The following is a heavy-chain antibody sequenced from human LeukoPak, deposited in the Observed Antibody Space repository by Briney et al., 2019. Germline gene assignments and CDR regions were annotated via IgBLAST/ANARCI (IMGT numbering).Heavy chain of an antibody. V-gene: IGHV4-39*01. J-gene: IGHJ3*02. CDR2: IFYSGST. CDR3: ARHSRSGYSDYESAFDI. CDR1: GGSISSSSFY. Sequence: PSETLSLTCTVSGGSISSSSFYWDWIRQPPGKGLEWIGTIFYSGSTYYNPSLKSRITISVDTSKNQFSLKLSSVTADDTAVYYCARHSRSGYSDYESAFDIWGQGTMVIVSS. D-gene: IGHD5-12*01.